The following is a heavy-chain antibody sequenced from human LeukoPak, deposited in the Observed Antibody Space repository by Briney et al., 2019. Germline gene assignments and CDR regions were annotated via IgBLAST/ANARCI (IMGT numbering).Heavy chain of an antibody. V-gene: IGHV4-4*07. CDR3: AREYLGSSYGSDAFDI. Sequence: SETLSLTCTVSGGSISSYYWSWIRQPAGKGLEWIGRIYTSGSTNYNPSLKSRVTMSVDTSKNQFSLKLSSVTAADTAVYYCAREYLGSSYGSDAFDIWGQGTMVTVSS. CDR2: IYTSGST. CDR1: GGSISSYY. J-gene: IGHJ3*02. D-gene: IGHD5-18*01.